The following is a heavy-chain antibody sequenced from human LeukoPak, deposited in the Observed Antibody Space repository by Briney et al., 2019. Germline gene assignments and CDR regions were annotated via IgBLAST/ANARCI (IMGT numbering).Heavy chain of an antibody. CDR3: ARVLRLLNSSAYYPLEYYNYYIEV. CDR1: RDTFTRYD. CDR2: MNPNSGNT. V-gene: IGHV1-8*03. J-gene: IGHJ6*03. D-gene: IGHD3-22*01. Sequence: ASVKVSCMPSRDTFTRYDINWVRQATGQGLEWMGWMNPNSGNTGYAQKFQGRVTITRNTSISTAYMELSSLRSEDTAVYYCARVLRLLNSSAYYPLEYYNYYIEVRGKETTVTVSS.